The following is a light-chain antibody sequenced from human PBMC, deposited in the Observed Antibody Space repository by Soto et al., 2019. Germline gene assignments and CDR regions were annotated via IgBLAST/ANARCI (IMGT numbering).Light chain of an antibody. V-gene: IGKV1-5*01. CDR3: QQYNSYSQT. J-gene: IGKJ1*01. CDR2: DAS. CDR1: QSISSW. Sequence: DIQMTQSPSALSASVGDRATITCRASQSISSWLAWYQQKPGKAPKLLIYDASTLQSGVPSRYSGSGSGTEFTLVISNLQPDDFATYYCQQYNSYSQTFGQGTKV.